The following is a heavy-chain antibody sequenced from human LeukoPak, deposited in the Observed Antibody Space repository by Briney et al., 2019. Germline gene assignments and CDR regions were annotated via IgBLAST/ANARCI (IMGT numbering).Heavy chain of an antibody. V-gene: IGHV3-64D*09. CDR2: ISSNGGST. CDR1: GFTFSNYT. CDR3: AKDRASGFQDY. J-gene: IGHJ4*02. Sequence: GGSLRLSCSASGFTFSNYTMHWVRQAPGKGLEYVSSISSNGGSTYSADSVKGRFTISRDNSKNTLYLQMSSLRAEDTAVYYCAKDRASGFQDYWGQGTPVTVSS. D-gene: IGHD3-22*01.